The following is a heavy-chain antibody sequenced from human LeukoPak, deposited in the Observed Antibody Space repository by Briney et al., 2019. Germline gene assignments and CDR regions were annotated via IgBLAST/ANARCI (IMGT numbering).Heavy chain of an antibody. V-gene: IGHV4-34*01. CDR3: ARVYYDSSGYGLDY. J-gene: IGHJ4*02. D-gene: IGHD3-22*01. CDR2: INHSGST. Sequence: SETLSLTCAVYGGSFSGYYWSWIRQPPGKGLEWIGEINHSGSTNYNPSLKSRVTISVDTSKNQFSLKLSSVTAADTAVYYCARVYYDSSGYGLDYWGQGTLVTVSS. CDR1: GGSFSGYY.